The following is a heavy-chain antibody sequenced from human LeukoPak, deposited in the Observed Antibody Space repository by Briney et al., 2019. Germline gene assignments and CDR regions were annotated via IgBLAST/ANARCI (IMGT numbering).Heavy chain of an antibody. CDR1: GFTFSNAW. V-gene: IGHV3-15*01. J-gene: IGHJ4*02. CDR3: TTGAAAGYYFDY. Sequence: GGSLRLSCAASGFTFSNAWMSWVRQAPGKGLEWVGRIKSKTDGGTTDYAAPVKGKFTISRDDSKNTLYLQMNSLKTEDTAVYYCTTGAAAGYYFDYWGQGTLVTVSS. D-gene: IGHD6-13*01. CDR2: IKSKTDGGTT.